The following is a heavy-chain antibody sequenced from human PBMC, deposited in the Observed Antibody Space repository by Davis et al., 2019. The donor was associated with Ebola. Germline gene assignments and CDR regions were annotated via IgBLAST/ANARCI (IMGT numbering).Heavy chain of an antibody. V-gene: IGHV3-30-3*01. CDR3: ARDSGVDYYDSSGYGY. J-gene: IGHJ4*02. D-gene: IGHD3-22*01. CDR1: GFTFSSYA. Sequence: PGGSLRLSCAASGFTFSSYAMHWVRQAPGKGLEWVAVISYDGSNKYYADSVKGRFTISRDNSKNTLYLQMNSLRAEDTAVYYCARDSGVDYYDSSGYGYWGQGTLVTVSS. CDR2: ISYDGSNK.